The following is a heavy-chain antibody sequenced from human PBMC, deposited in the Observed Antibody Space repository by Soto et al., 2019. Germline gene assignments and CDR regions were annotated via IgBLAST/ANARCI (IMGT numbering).Heavy chain of an antibody. J-gene: IGHJ5*02. Sequence: EVQLVESWGGVVRPGGSLRLSCAASGFTFDDYGMSWVRQAPGKGLEWVSGINWNGGSTGYADSVKGRFTISRDNAKNSLYLQMNSLRAEDTALYHCARDYCSGGSCYSPWFDPWGQGTLVTVSS. V-gene: IGHV3-20*01. CDR2: INWNGGST. D-gene: IGHD2-15*01. CDR3: ARDYCSGGSCYSPWFDP. CDR1: GFTFDDYG.